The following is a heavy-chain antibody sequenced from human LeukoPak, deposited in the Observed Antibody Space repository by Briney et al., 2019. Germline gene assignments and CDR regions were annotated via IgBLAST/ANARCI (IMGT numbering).Heavy chain of an antibody. V-gene: IGHV4-59*01. CDR2: ISYTGST. CDR1: GGSISRYY. Sequence: SETLSLTCTVSGGSISRYYWSWIRQPPGKGLEWIGYISYTGSTTYNSSLKSRVTISLDTSQNQFSLKLTSVTPADTAVYYCARTGMYYYGAETYYFFDYWGQGTLVTVSS. D-gene: IGHD3-10*01. J-gene: IGHJ4*02. CDR3: ARTGMYYYGAETYYFFDY.